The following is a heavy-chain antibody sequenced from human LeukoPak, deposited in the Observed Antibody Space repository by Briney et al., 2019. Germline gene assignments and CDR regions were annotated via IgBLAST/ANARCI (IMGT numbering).Heavy chain of an antibody. J-gene: IGHJ4*02. CDR2: MSPHSGNT. CDR3: ARGKYNWQY. D-gene: IGHD1-20*01. CDR1: GETFTIYD. Sequence: ASVKVSCKASGETFTIYDINWVRQATGQGLEWMGRMSPHSGNTGYAQKFQGRVTVTRDTSIDAAYMELRNLTSEDTAVYYCARGKYNWQYWGQGTLVTVSS. V-gene: IGHV1-8*01.